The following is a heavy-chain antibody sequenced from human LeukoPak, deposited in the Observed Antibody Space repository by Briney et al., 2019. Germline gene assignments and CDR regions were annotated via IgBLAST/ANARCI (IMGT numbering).Heavy chain of an antibody. J-gene: IGHJ4*02. CDR2: ISAYNGNT. Sequence: ASVKVSCKASGYTFNSYGISWVRQAPGQGLEWMGWISAYNGNTNYAQKLQGRVTMTTDTSTSTAYMELRSLRSDDTAVYYCAREGSDILTGYYYYFDYWGQGTLVTVSS. CDR1: GYTFNSYG. V-gene: IGHV1-18*04. D-gene: IGHD3-9*01. CDR3: AREGSDILTGYYYYFDY.